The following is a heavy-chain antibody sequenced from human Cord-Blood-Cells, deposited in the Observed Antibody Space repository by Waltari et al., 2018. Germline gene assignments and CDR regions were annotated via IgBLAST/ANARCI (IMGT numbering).Heavy chain of an antibody. Sequence: YCSYAMSWGSPAPGKGLEGVSGISGSGGSTYYEDSVKGRFTISRDNSKNTLYLQMNSLRAEDTAVYYCAKDGAAADYFDYWGQGTLVTVSS. D-gene: IGHD6-13*01. CDR3: AKDGAAADYFDY. CDR2: ISGSGGST. V-gene: IGHV3-23*01. J-gene: IGHJ4*02. CDR1: YCSYA.